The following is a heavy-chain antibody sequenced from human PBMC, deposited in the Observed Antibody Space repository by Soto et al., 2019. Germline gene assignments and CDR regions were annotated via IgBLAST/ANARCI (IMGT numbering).Heavy chain of an antibody. CDR3: AKVVYERSVNDALDI. CDR2: ITVDGGST. CDR1: GFTVNTFA. Sequence: LXLSFASSGFTVNTFALTWVRQAPGKGLEWVSSITVDGGSTYYVDSVKGRFTVSRDNSKNTLYLQMDSLTAEDTAVYYCAKVVYERSVNDALDIWGQGTMVTV. D-gene: IGHD3-22*01. V-gene: IGHV3-23*01. J-gene: IGHJ3*02.